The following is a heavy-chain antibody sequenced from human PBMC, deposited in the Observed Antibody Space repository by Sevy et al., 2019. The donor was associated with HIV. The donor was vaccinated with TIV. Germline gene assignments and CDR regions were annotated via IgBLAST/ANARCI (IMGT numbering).Heavy chain of an antibody. D-gene: IGHD3-22*01. Sequence: GGSLRLSCAASGFTFSSYGMHWVRQAPGKGLEGVAVISYDGSNKYYADAVKGRFTITRDNSKYTLYLQMNRLRAEDTAVAECAKGRHSDSPPEKYFFDYWGQGTLVTVSS. V-gene: IGHV3-30*18. J-gene: IGHJ4*02. CDR3: AKGRHSDSPPEKYFFDY. CDR1: GFTFSSYG. CDR2: ISYDGSNK.